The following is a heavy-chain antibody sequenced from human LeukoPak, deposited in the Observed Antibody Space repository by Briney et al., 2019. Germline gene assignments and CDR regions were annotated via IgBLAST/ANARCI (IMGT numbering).Heavy chain of an antibody. D-gene: IGHD5-12*01. CDR1: GGSISSGGYS. CDR2: IYHSGST. CDR3: ARRGVYNWFDP. V-gene: IGHV4-30-2*01. J-gene: IGHJ5*02. Sequence: PSQTLSLTCAVSGGSISSGGYSWSWIRQPPGKCLEWIGYIYHSGSTYYNPSLKSRVTISVDRSKNQFSLKLSSVTAADTAVYYCARRGVYNWFDPWGQGTLVTVSS.